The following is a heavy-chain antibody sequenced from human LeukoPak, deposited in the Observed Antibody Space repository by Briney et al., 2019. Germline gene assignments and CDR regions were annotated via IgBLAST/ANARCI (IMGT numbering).Heavy chain of an antibody. D-gene: IGHD2-15*01. CDR3: ARQAATAFPHFDY. Sequence: SETLSLTCTVSGGSISSYYWSWIRQPPGKGLEGIGYIYYSGSTNYIPSLKSRVTISVDTSKNQFSLKLSSVTAADTAVYYCARQAATAFPHFDYWGQGTLVTVSS. J-gene: IGHJ4*02. CDR2: IYYSGST. CDR1: GGSISSYY. V-gene: IGHV4-59*08.